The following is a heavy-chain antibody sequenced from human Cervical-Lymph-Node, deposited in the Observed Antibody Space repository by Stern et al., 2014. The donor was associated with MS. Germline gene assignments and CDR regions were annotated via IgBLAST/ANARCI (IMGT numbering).Heavy chain of an antibody. Sequence: QGQLVQSVAEVKKPGSSAKVSCKASGGTFSSYAISWVRQAPGQGLEWMGGIIPIFGSANYAQKFQGRVRITADESSSTAYMELSSLRSEDTAVYYCAREVRIAASGFYYYGMDVWGQGTTVTVSS. CDR1: GGTFSSYA. CDR3: AREVRIAASGFYYYGMDV. CDR2: IIPIFGSA. V-gene: IGHV1-69*01. D-gene: IGHD6-13*01. J-gene: IGHJ6*02.